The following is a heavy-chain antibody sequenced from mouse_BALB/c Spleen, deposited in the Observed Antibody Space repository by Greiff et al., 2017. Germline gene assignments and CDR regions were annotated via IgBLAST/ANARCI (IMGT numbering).Heavy chain of an antibody. D-gene: IGHD2-3*01. V-gene: IGHV5-6-5*01. J-gene: IGHJ2*01. CDR2: ISSGGST. CDR3: ARDDGPFDY. Sequence: EVQVVESGGGLVKPGGSLKLSCAASGFTFSSYAMSWVRQTPEKRLEWVASISSGGSTYYPDSVKGRFTISRDNARNILYLQMSSLRSEDTAMYYCARDDGPFDYWGQGTTLTVSS. CDR1: GFTFSSYA.